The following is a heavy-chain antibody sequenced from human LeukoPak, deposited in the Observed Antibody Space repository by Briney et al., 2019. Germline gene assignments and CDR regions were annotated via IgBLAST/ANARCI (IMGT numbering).Heavy chain of an antibody. CDR2: IRSKANSYAT. V-gene: IGHV3-73*01. D-gene: IGHD1-26*01. CDR1: GFTFSGSA. CDR3: TRTLAGWDVDY. J-gene: IGHJ4*02. Sequence: GGSLRLSCAASGFTFSGSAMHWVRQASGKGLEWVGRIRSKANSYATAYAASVKGRFTISRDDSKNTAYLQMNSLKTEDTAVYYCTRTLAGWDVDYWGQGTLVTVSS.